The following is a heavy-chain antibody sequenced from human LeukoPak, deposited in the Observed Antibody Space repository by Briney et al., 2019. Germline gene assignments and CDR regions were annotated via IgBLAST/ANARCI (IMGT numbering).Heavy chain of an antibody. J-gene: IGHJ4*02. D-gene: IGHD6-13*01. V-gene: IGHV3-74*01. CDR3: ARDKGYSVDY. CDR2: INGDGSST. CDR1: GFTFSIYW. Sequence: GESLKISCAASGFTFSIYWMHWVRQAPGKGLVWVSRINGDGSSTSYADSGKGRFTISRDNAKNTLYLQMNSLRAEDTAVYYCARDKGYSVDYWGQGTLVTVSS.